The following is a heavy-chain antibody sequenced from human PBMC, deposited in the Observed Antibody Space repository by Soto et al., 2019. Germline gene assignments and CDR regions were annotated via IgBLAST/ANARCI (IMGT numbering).Heavy chain of an antibody. Sequence: QVQLQESGPGLVKASETLSLTCTVSGGSISSNYWTWIRQPPGKGLEWIGCVYNSGSTNYNPSLKSRVTISEDTSKSQFSLKVNSMTAADTAVYYCARYRREAVAGYTLDNWGQGILVTVSS. D-gene: IGHD6-13*01. J-gene: IGHJ4*02. V-gene: IGHV4-59*01. CDR1: GGSISSNY. CDR2: VYNSGST. CDR3: ARYRREAVAGYTLDN.